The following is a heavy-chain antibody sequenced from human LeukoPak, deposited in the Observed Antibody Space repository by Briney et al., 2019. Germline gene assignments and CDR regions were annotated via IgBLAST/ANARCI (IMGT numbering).Heavy chain of an antibody. D-gene: IGHD2-15*01. CDR1: GGSFSGYY. Sequence: PSETLSLTCAVYGGSFSGYYWSWIRQPPGKGLEWIGEINHSGSTNYNPSLKSRVTISVDTSKNQFSLKLSSVTAADTAVYYCARGGSSAATPYYYYMDVWGKGTTVTVSS. V-gene: IGHV4-34*01. CDR2: INHSGST. CDR3: ARGGSSAATPYYYYMDV. J-gene: IGHJ6*03.